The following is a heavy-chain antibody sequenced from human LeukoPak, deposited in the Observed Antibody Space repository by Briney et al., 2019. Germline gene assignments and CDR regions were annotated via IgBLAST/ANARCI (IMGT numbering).Heavy chain of an antibody. CDR1: GFTFISYA. CDR2: ISGSGSGGST. V-gene: IGHV3-23*01. D-gene: IGHD6-19*01. CDR3: TKLLAVTNSYYFNY. Sequence: GGSLRLSCAASGFTFISYAMSWVRQAPGKGLEWVSTISGSGSGGSTYYADSVKGRFTISRDNSKDTLYLQMNSLRAEDTAVYYCTKLLAVTNSYYFNYWGQGTLVTVSS. J-gene: IGHJ4*02.